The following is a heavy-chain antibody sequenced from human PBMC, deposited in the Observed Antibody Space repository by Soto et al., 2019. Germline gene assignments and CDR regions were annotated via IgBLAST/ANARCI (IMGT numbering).Heavy chain of an antibody. CDR1: GYTITSNG. CDR3: VRDLVGYSSGWSGDAFDI. CDR2: ISAYNGNT. V-gene: IGHV1-18*01. J-gene: IGHJ3*02. Sequence: SVKVSCKACGYTITSNGISWVRQAPGQGLEWMGWISAYNGNTNYAQKLQGRVTMTTDTSTSTAYMELRSLRSDETAVYYCVRDLVGYSSGWSGDAFDIWGQGTMVTVSS. D-gene: IGHD6-19*01.